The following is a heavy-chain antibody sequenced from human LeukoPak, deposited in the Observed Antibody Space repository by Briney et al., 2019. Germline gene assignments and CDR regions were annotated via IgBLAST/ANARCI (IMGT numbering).Heavy chain of an antibody. D-gene: IGHD3-22*01. CDR2: ITTSGDNK. J-gene: IGHJ4*02. Sequence: PGGSLRHSCAASGFTFNNCGMTWVRQAPGKGLEWVSTITTSGDNKYYADSVKGRFTISRDNSKNTVILQMSSLRAEDSALYYCAKGSTSGYYLALDFWGQGILVTVSS. CDR3: AKGSTSGYYLALDF. V-gene: IGHV3-23*01. CDR1: GFTFNNCG.